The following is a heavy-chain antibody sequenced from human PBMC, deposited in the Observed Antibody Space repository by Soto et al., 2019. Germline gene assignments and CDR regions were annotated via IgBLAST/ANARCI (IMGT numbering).Heavy chain of an antibody. CDR2: IYHSGST. D-gene: IGHD3-22*01. CDR1: GGSISSSSYY. V-gene: IGHV4-30-2*01. Sequence: SETLSLTCTVSGGSISSSSYYWGWIRQPPGKGLEWIGYIYHSGSTYYNPSLKSRVTISVDRSKNQFSLKLSSVTAADTAVYYCARASNSGYNHFDYWGQGTLVTVSS. J-gene: IGHJ4*02. CDR3: ARASNSGYNHFDY.